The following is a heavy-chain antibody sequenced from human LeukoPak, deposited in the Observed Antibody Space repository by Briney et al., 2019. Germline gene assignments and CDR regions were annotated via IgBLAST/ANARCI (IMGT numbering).Heavy chain of an antibody. J-gene: IGHJ4*02. D-gene: IGHD1-26*01. CDR2: INPSGGGT. Sequence: ASVKVSCKASGYTFTSNYMHWVRQAPGQGLEWMGNINPSGGGTSYAQKFQGRVTMTRDMSTSTVYMELSSLRSEDTAVYYCARDRWELPGYWGQGTLVTVSS. V-gene: IGHV1-46*01. CDR3: ARDRWELPGY. CDR1: GYTFTSNY.